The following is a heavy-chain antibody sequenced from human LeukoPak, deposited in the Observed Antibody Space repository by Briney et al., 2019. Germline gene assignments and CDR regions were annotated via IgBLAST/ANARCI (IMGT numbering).Heavy chain of an antibody. CDR2: INSDGTVT. CDR3: ATKQWLAPPPDS. J-gene: IGHJ4*02. D-gene: IGHD6-19*01. Sequence: GGSLRLSCAASGFTFSKYWMLWVRHAPGKGLESVSRINSDGTVTTYADSVKGRFTVSRDNADNTMFLQMNSVRDEDTAVYYCATKQWLAPPPDSWGQGTPVTVSS. V-gene: IGHV3-74*01. CDR1: GFTFSKYW.